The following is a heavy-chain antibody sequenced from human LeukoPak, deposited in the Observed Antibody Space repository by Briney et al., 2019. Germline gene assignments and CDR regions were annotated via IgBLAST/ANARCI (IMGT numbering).Heavy chain of an antibody. CDR2: IYYSGST. Sequence: SETLSLTCTVSGASINGHYWSWIRQPPGKGLEWIGYIYYSGSTNYNPSLKSRVTISVDTSKNQFSLKLSSVTAADTAVYYCARDNSGPLDYWGQGTLVTVSS. CDR1: GASINGHY. V-gene: IGHV4-59*11. CDR3: ARDNSGPLDY. J-gene: IGHJ4*02. D-gene: IGHD2-15*01.